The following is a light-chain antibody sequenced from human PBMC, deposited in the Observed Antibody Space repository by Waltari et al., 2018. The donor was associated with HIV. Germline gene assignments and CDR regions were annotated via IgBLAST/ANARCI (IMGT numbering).Light chain of an antibody. CDR2: YGS. CDR3: LVWDSRTTHYV. V-gene: IGLV3-21*04. J-gene: IGLJ1*01. CDR1: NIGSKS. Sequence: SYVVTQPPSVSVAPGKTATITCGGNNIGSKSVHSYRQKSGQAPVLVIFYGSDRPAEIPRRFSGSTSENTATLTSSRVEAGDEADYDCLVWDSRTTHYVFGAGTKVTVL.